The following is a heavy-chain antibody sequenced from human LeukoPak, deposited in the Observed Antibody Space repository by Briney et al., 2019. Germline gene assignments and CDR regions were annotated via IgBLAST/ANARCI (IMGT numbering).Heavy chain of an antibody. CDR3: TRGSDSGYDGSRDAFDI. J-gene: IGHJ3*02. Sequence: GGSLRLSCTASGFTFGDYAMSWFRQAPGKGLEWVGFIRSKAYGGTTEYAASVKGRFTISRDDSKSIAYLQMNSLKTEDTAVYYCTRGSDSGYDGSRDAFDIWGQGTMVTVSS. CDR2: IRSKAYGGTT. CDR1: GFTFGDYA. V-gene: IGHV3-49*03. D-gene: IGHD5-12*01.